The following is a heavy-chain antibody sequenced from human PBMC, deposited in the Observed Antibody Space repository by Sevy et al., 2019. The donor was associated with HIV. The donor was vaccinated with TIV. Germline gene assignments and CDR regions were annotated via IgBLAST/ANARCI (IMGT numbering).Heavy chain of an antibody. CDR1: GFTFSNAW. CDR3: TTGVGVGATPGYYYYYMDV. CDR2: IKSKTDGGTT. V-gene: IGHV3-15*01. D-gene: IGHD1-26*01. J-gene: IGHJ6*03. Sequence: GGSLSLSCAASGFTFSNAWMSWVRQAPGKGLEWVDRIKSKTDGGTTGYAAPVKGRFTISRDDSKNTLYLQMNSLKTEDTAVYYCTTGVGVGATPGYYYYYMDVWGKGTTVTVSS.